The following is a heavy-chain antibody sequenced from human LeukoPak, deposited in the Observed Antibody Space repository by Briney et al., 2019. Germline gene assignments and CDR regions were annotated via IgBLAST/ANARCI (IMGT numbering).Heavy chain of an antibody. D-gene: IGHD2-2*01. CDR3: AKDLDWCSSTSCSFDY. CDR1: GFTFSSYW. CDR2: INSDGSST. Sequence: GGSLRLSCAASGFTFSSYWMHWVRQAPGKGLVWVSRINSDGSSTSYADSVKGRFTISRDNSKNTLYLQMNSLRAEDTAVYYCAKDLDWCSSTSCSFDYWGQGTLVTVSS. J-gene: IGHJ4*02. V-gene: IGHV3-74*01.